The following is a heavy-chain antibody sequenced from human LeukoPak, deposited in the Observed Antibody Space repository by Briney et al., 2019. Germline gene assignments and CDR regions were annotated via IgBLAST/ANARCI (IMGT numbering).Heavy chain of an antibody. Sequence: PGGSLRLSCAASGFTVSSNYMSWVRQAPGKGLEWVSVIYSGGSTHYADSVKGRFTISRDNSKNTLYLQMNSLRAEDTAVYFCARDSHSSAYYPYFDYWGQGTLVTVSS. D-gene: IGHD3-22*01. CDR2: IYSGGST. CDR3: ARDSHSSAYYPYFDY. J-gene: IGHJ4*02. V-gene: IGHV3-53*01. CDR1: GFTVSSNY.